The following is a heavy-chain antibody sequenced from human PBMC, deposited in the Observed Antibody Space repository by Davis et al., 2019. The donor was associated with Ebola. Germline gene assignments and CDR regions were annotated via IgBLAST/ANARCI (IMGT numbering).Heavy chain of an antibody. CDR3: ANRAININRGGYFDY. J-gene: IGHJ4*02. CDR1: GGSVSSGSYY. D-gene: IGHD3-16*01. CDR2: IYYSGST. V-gene: IGHV4-61*01. Sequence: PSETLSLTCTVSGGSVSSGSYYWSWIRQPPGKGLEWIGYIYYSGSTNYNPSLKSRVTISVDKSKNQFSLKLSSVTAADTAVYYCANRAININRGGYFDYWGQGTLVTVSS.